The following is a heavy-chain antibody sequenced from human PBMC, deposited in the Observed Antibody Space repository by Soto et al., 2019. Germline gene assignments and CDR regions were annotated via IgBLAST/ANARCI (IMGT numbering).Heavy chain of an antibody. Sequence: SETLSLTCTVSGGSISRGDYYWRWIRQPPGKGLEWIGYIYYSGSTYYNPFLKSRVTISVDTSKNQFSLKLSSVTAADTAVYYCATITYYGSGSYYSPPWFDHWGQGTLVTVSS. CDR2: IYYSGST. CDR3: ATITYYGSGSYYSPPWFDH. D-gene: IGHD3-10*01. V-gene: IGHV4-30-4*01. CDR1: GGSISRGDYY. J-gene: IGHJ5*02.